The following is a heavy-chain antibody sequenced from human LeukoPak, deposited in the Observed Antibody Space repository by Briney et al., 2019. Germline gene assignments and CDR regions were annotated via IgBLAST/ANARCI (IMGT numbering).Heavy chain of an antibody. J-gene: IGHJ4*02. V-gene: IGHV4-59*01. D-gene: IGHD6-19*01. Sequence: SETLSLTCTVSGGSISSYFWSWIRQPPGKGLEWIGYIYYSGSTNYNPSLKSRVTISVDTSKNQFSLKLSSVTAADTAVYYCATDGSPGGNGWYFDYWGQGTLVTVSS. CDR2: IYYSGST. CDR3: ATDGSPGGNGWYFDY. CDR1: GGSISSYF.